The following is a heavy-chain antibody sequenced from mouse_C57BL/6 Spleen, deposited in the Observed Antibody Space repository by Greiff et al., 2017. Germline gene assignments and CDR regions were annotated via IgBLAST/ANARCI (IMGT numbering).Heavy chain of an antibody. CDR3: ASSQVYSNPWFAY. CDR1: GYSFTGYY. CDR2: INPSTGGT. J-gene: IGHJ3*01. D-gene: IGHD2-5*01. V-gene: IGHV1-42*01. Sequence: VQLQQSGPELVRPGASVKISCKASGYSFTGYYMNWVKQSPEKSLEWIGEINPSTGGTTYNQKFKAKATLTVDKSSSTAYMQLKILTSEDSAVYYCASSQVYSNPWFAYWGQGTLVTVSA.